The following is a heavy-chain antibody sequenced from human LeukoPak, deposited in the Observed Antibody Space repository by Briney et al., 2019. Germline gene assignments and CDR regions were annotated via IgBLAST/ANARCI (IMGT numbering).Heavy chain of an antibody. CDR2: IWYDGSNK. CDR1: GFTFSSYG. D-gene: IGHD3-22*01. CDR3: ARDLYDSSGYYQNWFDP. Sequence: GGSLRLSCAASGFTFSSYGMHWVRQAPGKGLEWVAVIWYDGSNKYYADSVKGRFTISRDNSKNTLYLQMNSLRAEDTAVYYCARDLYDSSGYYQNWFDPWGQGTLVTVFS. J-gene: IGHJ5*02. V-gene: IGHV3-33*01.